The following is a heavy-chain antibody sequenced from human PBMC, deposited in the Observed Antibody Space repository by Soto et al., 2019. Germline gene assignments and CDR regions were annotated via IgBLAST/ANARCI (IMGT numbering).Heavy chain of an antibody. V-gene: IGHV4-30-2*01. D-gene: IGHD4-4*01. Sequence: SETLSLTCAVSGVSINSGGYSWSWIRQPPGKGLEWIGYVYHSGSTYYNPSLKSRVTISIDMSNNQFSLKLSSVTAADTAVYYCARGDINYSDFDYWGQGTLVTVSS. CDR1: GVSINSGGYS. CDR3: ARGDINYSDFDY. CDR2: VYHSGST. J-gene: IGHJ4*02.